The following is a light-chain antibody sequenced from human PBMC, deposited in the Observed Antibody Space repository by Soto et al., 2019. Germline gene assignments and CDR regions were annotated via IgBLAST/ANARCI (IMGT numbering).Light chain of an antibody. CDR1: SVDVGAYDF. CDR3: SSFTTSHTYV. V-gene: IGLV2-11*01. Sequence: QSALTQPHSVSGSPGQSVTISCTGTSVDVGAYDFVSWYQQHPGKAPKLLIYVVSGRPSGVPHRFSGSKSGNAASLTISGLQAEDEADYYCSSFTTSHTYVFGTGTEVTGL. J-gene: IGLJ1*01. CDR2: VVS.